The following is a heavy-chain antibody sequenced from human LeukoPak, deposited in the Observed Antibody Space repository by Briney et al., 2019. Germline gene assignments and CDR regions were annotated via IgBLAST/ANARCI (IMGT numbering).Heavy chain of an antibody. CDR3: ARALYDFWSGLFDY. CDR2: ISSSSSYI. V-gene: IGHV3-21*01. D-gene: IGHD3-3*01. Sequence: GGSLRLSCAASGFTFSSYSMNWVRQAPGKGLESVSSISSSSSYIYYADSVKGRFTISRDNAKNSLYLQMNSLRAEDTAVYYCARALYDFWSGLFDYWGQGTLVTVSS. CDR1: GFTFSSYS. J-gene: IGHJ4*02.